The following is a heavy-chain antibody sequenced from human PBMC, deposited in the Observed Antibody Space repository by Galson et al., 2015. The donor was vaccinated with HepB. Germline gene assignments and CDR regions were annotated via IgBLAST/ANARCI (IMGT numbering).Heavy chain of an antibody. D-gene: IGHD1-26*01. V-gene: IGHV4-34*01. CDR2: INHSGST. CDR3: ARANIVGATTLFDY. Sequence: ETLSLTCAVYGGSFSGYYWSWIRQPPGKGLEWIGEINHSGSTNYNPSLKSRVTISVDTSKNQFSLKLSSVTAADTAVYYCARANIVGATTLFDYWGQGTLVTVSS. J-gene: IGHJ4*02. CDR1: GGSFSGYY.